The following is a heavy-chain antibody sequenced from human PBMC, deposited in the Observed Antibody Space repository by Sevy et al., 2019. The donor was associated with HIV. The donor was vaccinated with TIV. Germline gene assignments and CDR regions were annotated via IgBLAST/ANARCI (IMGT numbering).Heavy chain of an antibody. V-gene: IGHV3-30*02. CDR1: GFTFSNFG. CDR2: IRYDGSDK. J-gene: IGHJ4*02. D-gene: IGHD6-13*01. Sequence: GGSLRLSCTASGFTFSNFGMHWVRQVPGKGLEWVTFIRYDGSDKYYAASVKGRFTISRDDSKNTWYRQMDSLRAEDTAIYYCAKDLAGPGRRYFDYWGQGTLVTVSS. CDR3: AKDLAGPGRRYFDY.